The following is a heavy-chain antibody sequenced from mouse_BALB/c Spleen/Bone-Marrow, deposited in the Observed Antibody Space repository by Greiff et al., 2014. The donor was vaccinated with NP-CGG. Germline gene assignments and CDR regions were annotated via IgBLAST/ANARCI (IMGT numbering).Heavy chain of an antibody. CDR3: TRQDYYGNSYWYFDV. D-gene: IGHD1-1*01. CDR1: GYTFTSYW. J-gene: IGHJ1*01. CDR2: IYPSDSYT. Sequence: QVQLQQPGADLVRPGASVKLSCKASGYTFTSYWINWVKQRPGQGLEWIGNIYPSDSYTNYNRKFRDKATLTVDTSSSTAYMQLSSPTSEDSAVYYCTRQDYYGNSYWYFDVWGAGTTATVSS. V-gene: IGHV1-59*01.